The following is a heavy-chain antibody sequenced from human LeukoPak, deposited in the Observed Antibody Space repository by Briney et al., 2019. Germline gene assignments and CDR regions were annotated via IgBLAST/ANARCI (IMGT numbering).Heavy chain of an antibody. CDR2: ISGSGGST. CDR3: VRDDVTRTWVDY. CDR1: EFTYSSYA. J-gene: IGHJ4*02. D-gene: IGHD1-7*01. V-gene: IGHV3-23*01. Sequence: GGALSLSCAASEFTYSSYAMSWVRQAPGKGLDWVSTISGSGGSTYYADSVKGRFTISRDISKSTLYLQMSSLRAEDTAVYYCVRDDVTRTWVDYWGQGTLVTVSS.